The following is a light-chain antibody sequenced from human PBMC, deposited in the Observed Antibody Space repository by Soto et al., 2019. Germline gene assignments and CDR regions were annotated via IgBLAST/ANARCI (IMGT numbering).Light chain of an antibody. V-gene: IGKV3-20*01. CDR2: GTS. Sequence: EIVLTQSPATTSLSPGERATLSCRASQSVSSYSLAWYQQKPGQAPRLVMYGTSNRATGIPDRFSGSGSGTDFTLTISRLEPEDFAVYYCQQYVSSPRTFGQGTKVDIK. CDR3: QQYVSSPRT. J-gene: IGKJ1*01. CDR1: QSVSSYS.